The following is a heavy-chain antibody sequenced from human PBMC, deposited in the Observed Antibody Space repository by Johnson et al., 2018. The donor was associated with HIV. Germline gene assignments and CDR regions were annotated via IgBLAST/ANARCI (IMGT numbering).Heavy chain of an antibody. CDR1: GFTFSSYA. D-gene: IGHD1-26*01. CDR3: ARDRGWELLLGAFDI. J-gene: IGHJ3*02. V-gene: IGHV3-30*04. CDR2: MSYDGSNQ. Sequence: QVQLVESGGGVVQPGMSLRVSCAASGFTFSSYAMHWVRQAPGRGLEWVAVMSYDGSNQYYADSVTGRFTISRDNSKTTLYLQMNSLRAEDTAVYYCARDRGWELLLGAFDIWGQGTMVTVSS.